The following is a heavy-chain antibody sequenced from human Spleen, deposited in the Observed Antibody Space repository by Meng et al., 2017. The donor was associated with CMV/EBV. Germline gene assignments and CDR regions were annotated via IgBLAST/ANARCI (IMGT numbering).Heavy chain of an antibody. J-gene: IGHJ4*02. V-gene: IGHV5-51*01. D-gene: IGHD6-13*01. Sequence: KVSCKGSGYSFPNYWIGWVRQMPGEGLEWMGIIYPGDSDTRYSPSFQGQVTISADKSISTAYLQWSSLKASDTAMYFCARSTSSWAAPGYWGQGTLVTVSS. CDR1: GYSFPNYW. CDR3: ARSTSSWAAPGY. CDR2: IYPGDSDT.